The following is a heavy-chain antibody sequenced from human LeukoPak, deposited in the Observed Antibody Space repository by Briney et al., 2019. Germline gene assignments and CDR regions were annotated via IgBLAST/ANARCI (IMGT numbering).Heavy chain of an antibody. CDR3: ARVAYYRVTADQITDAFDV. CDR2: IRYDGSNK. CDR1: GFTFSSYG. D-gene: IGHD2-21*02. J-gene: IGHJ3*01. V-gene: IGHV3-30*02. Sequence: PGRSLRLSCAASGFTFSSYGMHWVRQAPGKGLEWVAFIRYDGSNKYYADSVKGRFTISRDNSKNTLYLQMNSLRAEDTAVYFCARVAYYRVTADQITDAFDVWGHGTVVTVSS.